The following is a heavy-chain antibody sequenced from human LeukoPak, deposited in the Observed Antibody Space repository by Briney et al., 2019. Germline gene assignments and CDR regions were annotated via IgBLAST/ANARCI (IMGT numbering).Heavy chain of an antibody. CDR1: GFTFRSYA. CDR2: ISHDGSGT. J-gene: IGHJ4*02. Sequence: PGGSLRLSCAASGFTFRSYAMHWVRQAPGKGLEWVAVISHDGSGTYYADSVKGRFSISRDDSKNTLYLQMNSLGAEDTAMYYCARDFVATMTAETTNFGYWGQGTLVTVSS. D-gene: IGHD5-12*01. CDR3: ARDFVATMTAETTNFGY. V-gene: IGHV3-30*04.